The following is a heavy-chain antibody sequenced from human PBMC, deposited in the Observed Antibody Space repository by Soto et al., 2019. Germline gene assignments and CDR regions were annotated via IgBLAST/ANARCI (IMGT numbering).Heavy chain of an antibody. CDR3: AHSKMYSSSWGDYFDY. CDR1: GFSLSTSGVG. D-gene: IGHD6-13*01. J-gene: IGHJ4*02. CDR2: IYWDDDK. V-gene: IGHV2-5*02. Sequence: QITLKESGPTLVKPTQTLTLTCTFSGFSLSTSGVGVGWIRQPPGKALEWLALIYWDDDKRYSPSLKSRLTITNDTSKNHVVLTMTNMDPVDTATYYCAHSKMYSSSWGDYFDYWGQGTLVTVSS.